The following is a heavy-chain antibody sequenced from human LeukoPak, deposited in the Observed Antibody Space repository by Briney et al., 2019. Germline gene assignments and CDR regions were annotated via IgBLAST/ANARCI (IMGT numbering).Heavy chain of an antibody. J-gene: IGHJ5*02. Sequence: PSETLSLTCTVSGGSFSGYYWSWIRQPPGKGLEWIGEINHSGSTNYNPSLKSRVTISVDTSKNQFSLKLSSVTAADTAVYYCARPSGYSSGWYWFDPWGQGTLVTVSS. V-gene: IGHV4-34*01. D-gene: IGHD6-19*01. CDR2: INHSGST. CDR3: ARPSGYSSGWYWFDP. CDR1: GGSFSGYY.